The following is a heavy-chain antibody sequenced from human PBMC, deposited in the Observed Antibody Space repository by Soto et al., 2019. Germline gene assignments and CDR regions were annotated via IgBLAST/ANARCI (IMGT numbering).Heavy chain of an antibody. D-gene: IGHD2-15*01. J-gene: IGHJ5*02. CDR1: GYTFTSYG. CDR2: ISVYNGNT. CDR3: ADVVGYIGHGFDP. V-gene: IGHV1-18*01. Sequence: QVQLVQSGAEVKKPGASVKVSCKASGYTFTSYGISWVRQAPGQGLEWMGRISVYNGNTNYAQKLQVRVSITTDTFKRSVYMERRRLRSAGSFGSCCADVVGYIGHGFDPWGQGTLVNVSS.